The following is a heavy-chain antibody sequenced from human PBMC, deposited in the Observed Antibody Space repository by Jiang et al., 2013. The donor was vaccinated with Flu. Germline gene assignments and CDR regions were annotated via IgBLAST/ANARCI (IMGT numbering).Heavy chain of an antibody. D-gene: IGHD6-19*01. Sequence: QLLESGGGLVQPGGSLRLSCVVSGFTFRSYAMTWVRQAPGKGLEWVSSISGSGNTTYYVDSAKGRFTISRDNSKGTLYLRMDSLRVDDTAKYYCTKAKGQQWNFDFWGQGTPGHRLL. CDR2: ISGSGNTT. V-gene: IGHV3-23*01. CDR1: GFTFRSYA. J-gene: IGHJ4*02. CDR3: TKAKGQQWNFDF.